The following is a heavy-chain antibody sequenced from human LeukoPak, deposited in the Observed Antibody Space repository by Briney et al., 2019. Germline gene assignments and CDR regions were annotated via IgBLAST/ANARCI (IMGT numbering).Heavy chain of an antibody. J-gene: IGHJ5*02. V-gene: IGHV1-18*01. CDR3: ARYETSSSPLDP. D-gene: IGHD6-19*01. CDR2: ISAYNGNT. CDR1: GYTFTSYG. Sequence: ASVNVSCKASGYTFTSYGISWVRQAPGQGLEWMGWISAYNGNTNYAQKLQGRVTMTTDTSTSPAYMELRSLRSDDTAVYYCARYETSSSPLDPWGQGTLVTVSS.